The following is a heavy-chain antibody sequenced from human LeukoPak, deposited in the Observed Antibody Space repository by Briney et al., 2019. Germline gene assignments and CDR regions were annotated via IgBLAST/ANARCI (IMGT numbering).Heavy chain of an antibody. CDR3: ARGYYGSGSYYDY. Sequence: SETLSLTCTVSGGSISSSSYYWGWIRQPPGTGLEWIGSIYYSGSTYYNPSLKSRVTISVDTSKNQFSLKLSSVTAADTAVYYCARGYYGSGSYYDYWGQGTLVTVSS. V-gene: IGHV4-39*07. CDR1: GGSISSSSYY. J-gene: IGHJ4*02. CDR2: IYYSGST. D-gene: IGHD3-10*01.